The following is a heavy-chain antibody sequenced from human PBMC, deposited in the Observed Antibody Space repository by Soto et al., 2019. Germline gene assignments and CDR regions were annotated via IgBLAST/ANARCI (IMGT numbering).Heavy chain of an antibody. CDR3: ERLPVTAQVDY. J-gene: IGHJ4*02. V-gene: IGHV4-34*01. D-gene: IGHD4-4*01. CDR1: GGSFSGYY. Sequence: SETLSLTCAVYGGSFSGYYWSWIRQPPGKGLEWIGEINHSANTNYNPSLKSRVTISVDTSKNQFSLKLSSVTAADTAVYYCERLPVTAQVDYWGQGTLVTVSS. CDR2: INHSANT.